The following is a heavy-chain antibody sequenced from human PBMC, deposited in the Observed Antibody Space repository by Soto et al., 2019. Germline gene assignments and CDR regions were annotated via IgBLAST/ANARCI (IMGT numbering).Heavy chain of an antibody. CDR2: IYHSGST. CDR1: GGSISSSNR. D-gene: IGHD5-12*01. CDR3: ARGGDGYKYDAFDI. V-gene: IGHV4-4*02. J-gene: IGHJ3*02. Sequence: SETLSLTCAVSGGSISSSNRWSWVRQPPGKGLEWIGEIYHSGSTNYNPSLKSQDTISVDKSKNQFSLKLSSVTAADTAVYYCARGGDGYKYDAFDIWGQGTMVTVSS.